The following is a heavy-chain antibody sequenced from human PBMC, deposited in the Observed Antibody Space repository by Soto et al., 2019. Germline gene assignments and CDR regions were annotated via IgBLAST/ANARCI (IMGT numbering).Heavy chain of an antibody. CDR1: GYRFTSSG. D-gene: IGHD2-21*01. Sequence: QVHLVQSGGEVKKPGASVKASCKASGYRFTSSGFSWVRQAPGQGLEWMGWISAYNGNTLYAQKFKGRVTMTTDTSTSTAYMELGSLRSHDTAVYYCATDPYCGSAPGCSALDAWGQGTSVTVSS. CDR3: ATDPYCGSAPGCSALDA. CDR2: ISAYNGNT. V-gene: IGHV1-18*04. J-gene: IGHJ6*02.